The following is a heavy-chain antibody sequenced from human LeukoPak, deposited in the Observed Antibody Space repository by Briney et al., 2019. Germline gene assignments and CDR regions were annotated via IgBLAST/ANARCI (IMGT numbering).Heavy chain of an antibody. CDR3: ARRQGTTLSFDY. Sequence: ASVKVSCKASGYTFTSYGFSWVQQAPGQGLEWMGWINAYNGNTNYAQKLQGRVTMTTDTSTSTAYMELRSLRFDDTAVYYCARRQGTTLSFDYWGQGTLVTVSS. V-gene: IGHV1-18*01. D-gene: IGHD1-1*01. J-gene: IGHJ4*02. CDR1: GYTFTSYG. CDR2: INAYNGNT.